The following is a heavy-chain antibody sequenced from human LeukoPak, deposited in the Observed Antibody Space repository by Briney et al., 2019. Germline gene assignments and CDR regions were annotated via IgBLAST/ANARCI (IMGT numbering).Heavy chain of an antibody. CDR1: GYTFTSYY. D-gene: IGHD6-19*01. Sequence: ASVNVSFKASGYTFTSYYIHWVRQAPGQGLEWMGIINPSGGSTSYAQKFQGRVTMTTDTSTSTVYMELSSLKSEDTAVYYCARDPPYSSVARRFDYWGQGTLVTVSS. V-gene: IGHV1-46*01. CDR3: ARDPPYSSVARRFDY. J-gene: IGHJ4*02. CDR2: INPSGGST.